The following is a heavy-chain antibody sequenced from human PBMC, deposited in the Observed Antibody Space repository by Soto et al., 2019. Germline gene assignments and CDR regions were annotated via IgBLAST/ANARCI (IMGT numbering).Heavy chain of an antibody. V-gene: IGHV3-64D*06. J-gene: IGHJ4*02. CDR2: ISSNGGST. CDR3: VKDYLYGSGSYYAQKKIDY. Sequence: GSLRVGGSASGFTVSSYAMHWVRQAPGKGLEYVSAISSNGGSTYYADSVKGRFTISRDNSKNTLYLQMSSLRAEDTAVYYCVKDYLYGSGSYYAQKKIDYWGQGTLVTVSS. D-gene: IGHD3-10*01. CDR1: GFTVSSYA.